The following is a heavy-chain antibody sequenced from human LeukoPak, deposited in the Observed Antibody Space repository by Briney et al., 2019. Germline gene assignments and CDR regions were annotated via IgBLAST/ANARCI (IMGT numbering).Heavy chain of an antibody. Sequence: SETLSLTCTVSGGSISSYYWSWIRQPPGKGLEWIGYIYYSGSTNYNPSLKSRVTISVDTSKNQFSLKLSSVTAADTAVYYCARDLVRGAPGHWGQGTLVTVSS. CDR3: ARDLVRGAPGH. CDR1: GGSISSYY. D-gene: IGHD3-10*01. CDR2: IYYSGST. J-gene: IGHJ4*02. V-gene: IGHV4-59*01.